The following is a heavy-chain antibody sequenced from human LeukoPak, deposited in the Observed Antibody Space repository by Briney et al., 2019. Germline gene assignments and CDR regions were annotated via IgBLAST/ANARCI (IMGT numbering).Heavy chain of an antibody. J-gene: IGHJ4*02. V-gene: IGHV3-23*01. CDR2: ISGSGGST. CDR3: AKGYYDRRGYATADY. Sequence: GGSLRLSCAASGFTFSSYAMTWVRQAPGKGLEWVSAISGSGGSTYYADSVKGRFTISRDNSKNTLYLQMNTLRAEDTAVYYCAKGYYDRRGYATADYWGQGTLVTVSS. CDR1: GFTFSSYA. D-gene: IGHD3-22*01.